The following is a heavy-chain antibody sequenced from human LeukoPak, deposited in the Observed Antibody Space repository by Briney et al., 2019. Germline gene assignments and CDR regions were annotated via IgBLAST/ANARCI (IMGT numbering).Heavy chain of an antibody. V-gene: IGHV1-46*01. J-gene: IGHJ4*01. Sequence: ASVKVSCKASGYTFTSYYMHWVRQAPGQGLEWMGIINPSGGSTSYAQKFQGRVTMTRDTSTSTVYMELSSLRSEDTAVYYCARNSYDSSGYYSGLDYWGHGPLVTGSS. D-gene: IGHD3-22*01. CDR2: INPSGGST. CDR1: GYTFTSYY. CDR3: ARNSYDSSGYYSGLDY.